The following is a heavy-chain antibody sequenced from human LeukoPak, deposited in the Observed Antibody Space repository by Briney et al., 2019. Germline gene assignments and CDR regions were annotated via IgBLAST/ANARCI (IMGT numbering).Heavy chain of an antibody. V-gene: IGHV3-21*01. D-gene: IGHD3-22*01. J-gene: IGHJ6*02. Sequence: GGSLRLSCAASGFTFSSYSMNWVRQAPGKGLEWVSSISSSSSYIYYADSVKGRFTISRDNAKNSLYLQMNSLRAEDTAVYYCARDSYYYDWGSYGMDVWGQGTTVTVSS. CDR2: ISSSSSYI. CDR1: GFTFSSYS. CDR3: ARDSYYYDWGSYGMDV.